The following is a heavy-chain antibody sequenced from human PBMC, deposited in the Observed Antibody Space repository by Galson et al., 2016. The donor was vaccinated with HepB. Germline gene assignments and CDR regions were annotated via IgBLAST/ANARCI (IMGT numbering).Heavy chain of an antibody. V-gene: IGHV4-61*02. CDR2: IYTSGST. CDR3: ARGGLRFDY. J-gene: IGHJ4*02. Sequence: TLSLTCTVSGASISGSEYYWGWIRQPAGKGLEWIGRIYTSGSTNYNPSLKSRVTISVDTSKNQFSLKLSSVTAADTAVYYCARGGLRFDYWGQGTLVTVSS. CDR1: GASISGSEYY.